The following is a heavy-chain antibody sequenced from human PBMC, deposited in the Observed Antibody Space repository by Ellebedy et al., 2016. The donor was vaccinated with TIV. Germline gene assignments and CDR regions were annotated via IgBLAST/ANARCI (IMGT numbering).Heavy chain of an antibody. J-gene: IGHJ4*02. CDR2: ISDSGGTT. CDR1: GFTFSSYA. D-gene: IGHD6-19*01. CDR3: AKDDEAG. V-gene: IGHV3-23*01. Sequence: GGSLRLXXAASGFTFSSYAMSWVRQAPGKGLDWVSTISDSGGTTYYADSVKGRFTISRDNSKNTLYLQMYSLRAEDTAVYYCAKDDEAGWGQGTLVTVSS.